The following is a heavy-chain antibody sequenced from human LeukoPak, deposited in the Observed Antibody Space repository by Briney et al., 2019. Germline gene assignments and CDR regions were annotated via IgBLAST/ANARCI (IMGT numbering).Heavy chain of an antibody. CDR1: GFIFGDYV. CDR2: IRSKIYGGTT. J-gene: IGHJ4*02. V-gene: IGHV3-49*04. CDR3: SRNAPDRYYCDSTGYYVDH. D-gene: IGHD3-22*01. Sequence: GRSLRLSCKASGFIFGDYVINWVRQAPGKGLEWVGLIRSKIYGGTTEYAASVKGRFTISRDDFRSLAYLHMNSLKTEDTAVYYCSRNAPDRYYCDSTGYYVDHWGQGTLVSVSS.